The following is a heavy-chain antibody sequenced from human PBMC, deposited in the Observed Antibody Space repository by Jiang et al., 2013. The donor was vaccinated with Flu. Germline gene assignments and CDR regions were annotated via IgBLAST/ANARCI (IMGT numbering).Heavy chain of an antibody. J-gene: IGHJ4*02. CDR2: IYSDGST. D-gene: IGHD3-16*01. CDR3: ARALTWGRYGANLYYIDY. Sequence: GGGLIQPGGSLRLSCAASGFTVRGDYMSWVRQAPGKGLEWVSVIYSDGSTYYGDSVEGRFTISRDNSKNTLSLQMNRLRADDTAMYFCARALTWGRYGANLYYIDYWGPGTLVTVSS. CDR1: GFTVRGDY. V-gene: IGHV3-53*01.